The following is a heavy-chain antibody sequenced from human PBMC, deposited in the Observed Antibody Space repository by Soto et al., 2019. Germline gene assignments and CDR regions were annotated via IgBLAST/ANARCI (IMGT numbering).Heavy chain of an antibody. CDR1: GFTFSSYA. CDR2: ISGSGGST. Sequence: GGSLRLSCAASGFTFSSYAMSWVRQAPGKGLEWVSAISGSGGSTYYADSVKGRFTISRDNSKNTLYLQMNSLRAEDTAVYYCAKDLEDIVVVPAGISYYYYYMDVWGKGTTVTVSS. CDR3: AKDLEDIVVVPAGISYYYYYMDV. V-gene: IGHV3-23*01. D-gene: IGHD2-2*02. J-gene: IGHJ6*03.